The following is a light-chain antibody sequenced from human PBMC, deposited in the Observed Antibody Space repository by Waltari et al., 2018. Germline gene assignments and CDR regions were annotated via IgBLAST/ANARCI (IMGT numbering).Light chain of an antibody. CDR2: YGS. J-gene: IGLJ2*01. Sequence: SYVLTQPPSASEAPGKTARITCGGDNIGSKRGQGYQQKAGQAPLLLIYYGSDRPSGIPERFSGSNSENAATLTISRVEVADEAAYYCQVWDSNSDLVVFGGGTKLTVL. CDR1: NIGSKR. V-gene: IGLV3-21*01. CDR3: QVWDSNSDLVV.